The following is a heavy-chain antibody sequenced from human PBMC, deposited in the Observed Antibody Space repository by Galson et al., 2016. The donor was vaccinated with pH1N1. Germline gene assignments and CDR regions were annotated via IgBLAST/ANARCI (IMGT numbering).Heavy chain of an antibody. D-gene: IGHD6-13*01. CDR3: VRAVGVAAAA. CDR1: EFTFSTYW. V-gene: IGHV3-7*01. J-gene: IGHJ5*02. CDR2: INQDGSQK. Sequence: SLRLSCAASEFTFSTYWMHWVRQAPGKGLEWVANINQDGSQKYYVDFVKGRFTISRDNAENSLYLQMNSLRAEDTAVFYCVRAVGVAAAAWGQGTLVTVSS.